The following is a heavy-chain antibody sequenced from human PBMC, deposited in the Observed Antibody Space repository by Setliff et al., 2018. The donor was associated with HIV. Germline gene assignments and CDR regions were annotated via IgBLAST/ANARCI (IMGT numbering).Heavy chain of an antibody. V-gene: IGHV3-11*06. CDR2: ISSSSSYT. CDR1: GFTFSDYY. Sequence: AASGFTFSDYYMSWIRQAPGKGLEWVSYISSSSSYTNYADSVKGRFTISRDNAKNSLYLQMNSLRAEDTAVYYCARGPYTIDYWGQGTLVTVSS. J-gene: IGHJ4*02. CDR3: ARGPYTIDY. D-gene: IGHD3-16*01.